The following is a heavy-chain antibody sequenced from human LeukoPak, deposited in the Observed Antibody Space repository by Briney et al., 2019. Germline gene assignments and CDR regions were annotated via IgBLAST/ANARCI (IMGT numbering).Heavy chain of an antibody. CDR1: GYTFTSYY. V-gene: IGHV1-46*01. D-gene: IGHD4-17*01. Sequence: ASVKVSCKASGYTFTSYYMHWVRQAPGQGLEWMGIINPSGGSTSCAQKFQGRVTMTRDTSTSTVYMELSSLRSEDTAVYYCARDSLGDYGERHFDYWGQGTLVTVS. CDR2: INPSGGST. J-gene: IGHJ4*02. CDR3: ARDSLGDYGERHFDY.